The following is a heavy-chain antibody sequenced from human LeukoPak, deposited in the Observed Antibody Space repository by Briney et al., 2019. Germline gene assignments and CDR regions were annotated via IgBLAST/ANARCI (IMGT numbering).Heavy chain of an antibody. CDR2: INHSGST. CDR3: ARLQVGIAAAPKHSIWFDP. J-gene: IGHJ5*02. Sequence: SETLSLTCAVYGGSFSGYYWSWIRQPPGKGLEWIGEINHSGSTNYNPSLKSRVTISVDTSKNQFSLKLSSVTAADTAVYYCARLQVGIAAAPKHSIWFDPWGQGTLVTVSS. V-gene: IGHV4-34*01. CDR1: GGSFSGYY. D-gene: IGHD6-13*01.